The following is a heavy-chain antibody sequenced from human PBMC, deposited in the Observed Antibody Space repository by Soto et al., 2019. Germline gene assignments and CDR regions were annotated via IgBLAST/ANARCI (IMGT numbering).Heavy chain of an antibody. CDR3: ARDDGDYYFDY. CDR2: IWYDGSNK. D-gene: IGHD4-17*01. CDR1: GFTFSSYG. J-gene: IGHJ4*02. Sequence: QVQLVESGGGVVQPGRSLRLSCAASGFTFSSYGMHWVRQAPGKGLEWVAVIWYDGSNKYYADSVKGRFTISRDNSKNTLYLQMNSLRAEVTAVYYCARDDGDYYFDYWGQGTLVTVSS. V-gene: IGHV3-33*01.